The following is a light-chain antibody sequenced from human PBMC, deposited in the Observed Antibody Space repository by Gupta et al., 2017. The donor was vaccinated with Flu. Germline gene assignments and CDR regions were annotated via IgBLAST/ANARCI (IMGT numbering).Light chain of an antibody. Sequence: QSPLTQPAAASGSRGQTTTALSTGTSSDVGGYNYVSWYQQHPGKAPKLMIYDVCNRSSGGSNRFSGSKSGSTASLTISGLQAEDEADYYCSSYTSSSTYVFGTGTKVTVL. CDR1: SSDVGGYNY. V-gene: IGLV2-14*01. CDR3: SSYTSSSTYV. J-gene: IGLJ1*01. CDR2: DVC.